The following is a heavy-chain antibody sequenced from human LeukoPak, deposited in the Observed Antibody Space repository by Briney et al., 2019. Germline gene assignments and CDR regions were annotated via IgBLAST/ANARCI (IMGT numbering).Heavy chain of an antibody. CDR1: GFTFSSYG. Sequence: PGGSLRLSCAASGFTFSSYGMHWVRQAPGKGLEWVAVISYDGGNKYCADSVKGRFTISRDNSMNTLWLQMNSLRAEDTAVYYCARDGPGHFDYWGQGTLVTVSS. CDR2: ISYDGGNK. CDR3: ARDGPGHFDY. V-gene: IGHV3-30*03. J-gene: IGHJ4*02.